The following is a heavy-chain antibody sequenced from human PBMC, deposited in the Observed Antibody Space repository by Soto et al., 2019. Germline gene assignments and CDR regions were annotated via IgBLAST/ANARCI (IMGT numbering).Heavy chain of an antibody. CDR3: ARESAGSVKKNWFDP. V-gene: IGHV4-59*01. Sequence: QVQLQESGPGLVKPSETLSLTCTVSGASISTYYWSWVRQPPGKGLEWIGYIHDSGSTYYNPSLKSRVTMSLDTSRNQFVLQLNSVTAADTAVYYCARESAGSVKKNWFDPWGQGMLVTVSS. D-gene: IGHD3-10*01. J-gene: IGHJ5*02. CDR2: IHDSGST. CDR1: GASISTYY.